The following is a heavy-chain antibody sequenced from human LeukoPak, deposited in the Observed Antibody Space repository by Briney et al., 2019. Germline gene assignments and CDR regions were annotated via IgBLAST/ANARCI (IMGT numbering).Heavy chain of an antibody. CDR1: GGSFSGYY. CDR3: ATNGRYSSSSDY. Sequence: SETLSLTCAVYGGSFSGYYWSWIRQPPGKGLEWIGEINHSGSTNYNPSLKSRVTISVDTSENQFSLKLSSVTAADTAVYYCATNGRYSSSSDYWGQGTLVTVSS. V-gene: IGHV4-34*01. D-gene: IGHD6-6*01. J-gene: IGHJ4*02. CDR2: INHSGST.